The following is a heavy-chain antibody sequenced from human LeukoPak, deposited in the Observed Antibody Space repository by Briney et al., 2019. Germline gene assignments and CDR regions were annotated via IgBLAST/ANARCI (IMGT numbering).Heavy chain of an antibody. CDR3: ARGHKGYSYGFDI. Sequence: SETLSLTCAVYGGSFSGYYWSWIRQPPGKGLEWLGEINHSGSTNYNPSLKSRVTISVDTSKNQFSLKLSSVTAADTAVYYCARGHKGYSYGFDIWGQGTMVTVSS. J-gene: IGHJ3*02. CDR2: INHSGST. CDR1: GGSFSGYY. V-gene: IGHV4-34*01. D-gene: IGHD5-18*01.